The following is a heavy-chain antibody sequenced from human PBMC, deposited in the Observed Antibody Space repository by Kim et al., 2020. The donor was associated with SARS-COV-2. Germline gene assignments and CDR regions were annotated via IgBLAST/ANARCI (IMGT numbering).Heavy chain of an antibody. CDR3: ARDSLGVIAVAGTVGAFDI. Sequence: GGSLRLSCAASGFTFSSYSMNWVRQAPGKGLEWVSSISSSSSYIYYADSVKGRFTISRDNAKNSLYLQMNSLRAEDTAVYYCARDSLGVIAVAGTVGAFDIWGQGTMVTVSS. CDR1: GFTFSSYS. D-gene: IGHD6-19*01. V-gene: IGHV3-21*01. CDR2: ISSSSSYI. J-gene: IGHJ3*02.